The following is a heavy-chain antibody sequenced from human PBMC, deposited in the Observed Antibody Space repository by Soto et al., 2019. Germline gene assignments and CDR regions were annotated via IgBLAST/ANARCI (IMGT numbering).Heavy chain of an antibody. CDR1: GFSLSTSGVG. V-gene: IGHV2-5*02. CDR2: SYWDDDK. J-gene: IGHJ5*02. Sequence: QITLKESGPTLVKPTQTLTLTCTFSGFSLSTSGVGVGWIRQPPGKALEWLALSYWDDDKRYRSSLKSRLTITKDTSKNQVVLTVTNMDLVDTATYYCAHPSSINGPTPCFDPWGQGTLVTVSS. D-gene: IGHD2-8*01. CDR3: AHPSSINGPTPCFDP.